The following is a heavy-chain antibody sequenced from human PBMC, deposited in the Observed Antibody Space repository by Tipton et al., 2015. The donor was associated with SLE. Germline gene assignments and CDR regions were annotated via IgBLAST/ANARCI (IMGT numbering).Heavy chain of an antibody. CDR1: GYTFTSDG. D-gene: IGHD2-2*01. CDR3: ARDREYLGLHAFDI. V-gene: IGHV1-18*01. J-gene: IGHJ3*02. Sequence: QSGAEVKKPGASVKVSCKASGYTFTSDGITWVRQAPGQGLEWMGWISAYNGNTNYAQKLQGRVTMTTDTSTSTAYMELTSLRSDDTAMYYCARDREYLGLHAFDIWGQGTMVTVSS. CDR2: ISAYNGNT.